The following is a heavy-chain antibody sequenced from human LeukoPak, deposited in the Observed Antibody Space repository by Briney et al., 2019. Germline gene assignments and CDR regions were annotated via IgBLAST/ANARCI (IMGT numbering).Heavy chain of an antibody. Sequence: GGSLRLSCAASGFTFSSYSMNWVRQAPGKGLEWVSSISSSSSYIYYADSVKGRFTISRDNSKNTLYLQMNSLRAEDTAVYYCARVAGDYYDSSGPPDYWGQGTLVTVSS. J-gene: IGHJ4*02. CDR2: ISSSSSYI. V-gene: IGHV3-21*01. CDR3: ARVAGDYYDSSGPPDY. CDR1: GFTFSSYS. D-gene: IGHD3-22*01.